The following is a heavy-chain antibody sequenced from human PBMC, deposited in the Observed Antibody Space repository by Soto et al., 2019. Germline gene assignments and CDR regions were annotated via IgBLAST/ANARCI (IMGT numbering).Heavy chain of an antibody. CDR3: ERVQYHFLVYYGLDV. D-gene: IGHD2-2*02. CDR1: GFTFSSYG. CDR2: ISYDGSNK. V-gene: IGHV3-30*03. Sequence: GGSLRLSCAASGFTFSSYGMHWVRQAPGKGLEWVAVISYDGSNKYYADSVKGRFTISRDNSKNTLYLHMKSLRAEDTATYFCERVQYHFLVYYGLDVWGQGTTVTVSS. J-gene: IGHJ6*02.